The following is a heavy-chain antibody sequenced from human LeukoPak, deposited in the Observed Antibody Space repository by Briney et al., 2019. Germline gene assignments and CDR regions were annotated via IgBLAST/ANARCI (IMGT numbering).Heavy chain of an antibody. CDR2: ISYDGSKK. CDR3: AKGRYGDANDVFDI. V-gene: IGHV3-30*18. J-gene: IGHJ3*02. D-gene: IGHD3-16*02. CDR1: GFTFSRDG. Sequence: SGGSLRLSCAASGFTFSRDGMHWVRQAPGKGLEWVAVISYDGSKKYYGDSVKGRFTISRDNSKNTLYLQMNSLRAEDTAVYYCAKGRYGDANDVFDIGAKGKMVTVSS.